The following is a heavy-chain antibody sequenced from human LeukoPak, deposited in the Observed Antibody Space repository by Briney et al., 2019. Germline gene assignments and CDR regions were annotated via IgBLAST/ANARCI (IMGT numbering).Heavy chain of an antibody. CDR3: ARGWRYFDWLSRDNWFDH. CDR2: INPNSGGT. V-gene: IGHV1-2*02. D-gene: IGHD3-9*01. CDR1: GYTFTGYY. Sequence: ASVTVSFKASGYTFTGYYMHWVRQAPGQGLEWMGWINPNSGGTNYAQKFQGRVTMTRDTSISTAYMELSRLRSDDTAVYYCARGWRYFDWLSRDNWFDHWGQGTLVTVSS. J-gene: IGHJ5*02.